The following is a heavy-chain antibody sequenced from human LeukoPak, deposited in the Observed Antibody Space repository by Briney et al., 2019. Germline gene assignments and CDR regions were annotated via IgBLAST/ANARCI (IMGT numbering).Heavy chain of an antibody. Sequence: SETLSLTCTVPGCSISSGIYYWNWIRQPAGKGLEWIGRIYTSGSTNYNPSLKSPVTISVDTSKNQFSVKLSSVTAAGTAVYYCASLYSSSWPDAFDIWGQGTMVTVSS. D-gene: IGHD6-13*01. CDR1: GCSISSGIYY. CDR2: IYTSGST. V-gene: IGHV4-61*02. J-gene: IGHJ3*02. CDR3: ASLYSSSWPDAFDI.